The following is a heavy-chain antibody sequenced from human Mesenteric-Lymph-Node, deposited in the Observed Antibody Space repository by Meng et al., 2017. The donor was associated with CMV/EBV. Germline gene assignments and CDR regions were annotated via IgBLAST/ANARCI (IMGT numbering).Heavy chain of an antibody. CDR2: IKWNSDIL. D-gene: IGHD4-23*01. V-gene: IGHV3-9*01. Sequence: GGSLRLSCAASGVTLDDYAMHWVRQAPGKGLEWVSGIKWNSDILGYADSVKGRFTISRDNSNNTLHLQMNSLRADDTAVYYCVKGWQQLGDSWGQGTLVTVSS. CDR1: GVTLDDYA. J-gene: IGHJ4*02. CDR3: VKGWQQLGDS.